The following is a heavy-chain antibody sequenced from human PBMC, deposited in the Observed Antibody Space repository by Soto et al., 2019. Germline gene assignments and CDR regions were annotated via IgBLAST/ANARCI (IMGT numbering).Heavy chain of an antibody. J-gene: IGHJ6*02. Sequence: GESLKISCKGSGYSFTSYWISWVRQMPRKGLEWMGRIDPSDSYTNYSPSFQVHVTISADKSIRTVDPQGSSLKASDTGSYYCARYVRCGHYAYGMDVWGQGTTATVSS. CDR2: IDPSDSYT. CDR3: ARYVRCGHYAYGMDV. V-gene: IGHV5-10-1*01. D-gene: IGHD3-3*01. CDR1: GYSFTSYW.